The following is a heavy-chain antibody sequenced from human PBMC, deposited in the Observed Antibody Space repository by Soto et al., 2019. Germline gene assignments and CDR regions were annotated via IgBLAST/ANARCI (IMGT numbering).Heavy chain of an antibody. D-gene: IGHD2-15*01. CDR3: ASPNRVAATVPHTGFDY. V-gene: IGHV4-34*01. CDR2: INHSGST. J-gene: IGHJ4*02. Sequence: SETLSLTCAVYGGSFSGYYWSWIRQPPGKGLEWIGEINHSGSTNYNPSLKSRVTISVDTSKNQFSLKLSSVTAADTAVYYCASPNRVAATVPHTGFDYWGQGTLVTVSS. CDR1: GGSFSGYY.